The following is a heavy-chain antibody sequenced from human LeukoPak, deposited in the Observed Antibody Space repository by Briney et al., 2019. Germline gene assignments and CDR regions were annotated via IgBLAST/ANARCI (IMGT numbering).Heavy chain of an antibody. D-gene: IGHD5-18*01. CDR1: GYTFTDYY. Sequence: GASVKVSCKASGYTFTDYYIHWVRQAPGQGLEWMGWINPNSGGTNSAQKFQGRVTMTRDTSISTAYMELSSLRSEDTAVYYCARDNGGTAMAYYYYYYMDVWGKGTTVTISS. V-gene: IGHV1-2*02. J-gene: IGHJ6*03. CDR3: ARDNGGTAMAYYYYYYMDV. CDR2: INPNSGGT.